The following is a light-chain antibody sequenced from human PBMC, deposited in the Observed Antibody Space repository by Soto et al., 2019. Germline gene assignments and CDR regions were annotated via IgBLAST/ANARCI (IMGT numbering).Light chain of an antibody. V-gene: IGLV2-23*02. J-gene: IGLJ1*01. Sequence: QSALTQPASVSGSPGQSITISCTRTNSDVGSFNFVSWYQQHPGKAPKVMIYEVTKRPSGVSDRLSGSKSGDTASLTISGLQAEDEADYYCCSDAGRSTYVFGPGTKVTVL. CDR2: EVT. CDR3: CSDAGRSTYV. CDR1: NSDVGSFNF.